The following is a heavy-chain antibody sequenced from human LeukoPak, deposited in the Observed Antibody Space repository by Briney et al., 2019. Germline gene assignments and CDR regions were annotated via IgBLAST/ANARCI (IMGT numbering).Heavy chain of an antibody. CDR2: IIPILGVA. Sequence: SVKVSCKVSGGTFSSYAFNWVRQAPGQGLEWLGRIIPILGVASSTQKFQDRVTITADKSTSTVYMELSSLRSDDTAVYYCARGIGDYSDHTYYYYRMDFGGQGTTVTVSS. J-gene: IGHJ6*02. V-gene: IGHV1-69*04. D-gene: IGHD4/OR15-4a*01. CDR1: GGTFSSYA. CDR3: ARGIGDYSDHTYYYYRMDF.